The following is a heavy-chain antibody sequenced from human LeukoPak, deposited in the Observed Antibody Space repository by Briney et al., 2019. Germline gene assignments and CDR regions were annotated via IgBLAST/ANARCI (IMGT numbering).Heavy chain of an antibody. CDR3: ARPLKGVANIYYYYYMGV. J-gene: IGHJ6*03. CDR1: GFTFSDYY. CDR2: ISSSGGTI. D-gene: IGHD3-3*01. V-gene: IGHV3-11*04. Sequence: KAGGSLRLSCAASGFTFSDYYMSWIRQAPGKGLEWVSYISSSGGTIYYADSVKGRFTISRDNAKNSLYLQMNSLRAEDTAVYYCARPLKGVANIYYYYYMGVWGKGTTVTVSS.